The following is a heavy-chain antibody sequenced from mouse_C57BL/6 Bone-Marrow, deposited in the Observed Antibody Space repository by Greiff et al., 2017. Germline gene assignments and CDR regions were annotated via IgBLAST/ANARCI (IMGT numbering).Heavy chain of an antibody. CDR1: GYTFTNYW. D-gene: IGHD1-1*01. Sequence: VQLQQSGAELVRPGTSVKMSCKASGYTFTNYWIGWAKQRPGHGLEWIGDIYPGGGYTNYNEKFKGKATLTADKSSSTAYMQFSSLTSEDSAIYYCARAITTVYWYVDVWGTGTTVTVSS. CDR3: ARAITTVYWYVDV. CDR2: IYPGGGYT. J-gene: IGHJ1*03. V-gene: IGHV1-63*01.